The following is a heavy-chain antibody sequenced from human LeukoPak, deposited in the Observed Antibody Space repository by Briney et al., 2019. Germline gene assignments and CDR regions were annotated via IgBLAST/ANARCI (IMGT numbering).Heavy chain of an antibody. Sequence: SVKVSCKASGGTFSSYAISWVRQAPGQGLEWMGRIIPIFGTANYAQKFQGRVTITTDESTSTAYMELSSLRSEDTAVYYCASLATVTTGDDYWGQGTLVTVSS. J-gene: IGHJ4*02. D-gene: IGHD4-17*01. CDR3: ASLATVTTGDDY. CDR1: GGTFSSYA. V-gene: IGHV1-69*05. CDR2: IIPIFGTA.